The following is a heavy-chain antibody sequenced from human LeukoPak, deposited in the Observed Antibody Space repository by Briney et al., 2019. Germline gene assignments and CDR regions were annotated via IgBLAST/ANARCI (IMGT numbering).Heavy chain of an antibody. CDR2: IYPGDSDT. V-gene: IGHV5-51*01. Sequence: GESLKISCKGSGYSFTSYWIGWVRQMPGKGLEWMGIIYPGDSDTRYSPSFQGQVTISADKSISTAYLQWSSLKASDTAMYYCARQYGSGSYTPPAYDAFDIWGQGTMVTVSS. CDR1: GYSFTSYW. J-gene: IGHJ3*02. D-gene: IGHD3-10*01. CDR3: ARQYGSGSYTPPAYDAFDI.